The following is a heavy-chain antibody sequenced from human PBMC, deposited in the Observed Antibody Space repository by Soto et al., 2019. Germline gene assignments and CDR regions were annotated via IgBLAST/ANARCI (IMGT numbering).Heavy chain of an antibody. CDR2: ISYSGVNK. J-gene: IGHJ3*01. CDR1: GFTFSSYG. V-gene: IGHV3-30*18. CDR3: VKDWGQSAVAAITLNSGFQV. Sequence: QLQLVEAGGGVVQPGRSLRLSCAASGFTFSSYGIHWVRQAPGKGLEWVAVISYSGVNKCYADSVKGRFTISRDNSNNTLFLQMNSLRAEDTAVYYCVKDWGQSAVAAITLNSGFQVWGQGTVVTVSS. D-gene: IGHD6-19*01.